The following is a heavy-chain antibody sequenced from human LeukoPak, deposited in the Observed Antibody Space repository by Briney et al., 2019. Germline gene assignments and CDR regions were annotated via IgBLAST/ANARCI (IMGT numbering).Heavy chain of an antibody. CDR3: TSTNRHDY. D-gene: IGHD3-3*01. V-gene: IGHV3-74*01. CDR2: INSDGSST. J-gene: IGHJ4*02. Sequence: GGSLRLSCAASGFIFSNYWMHWVRQAPGKGLEWVSRINSDGSSTSYADSVMGRFTISRDNAKNTLYLQMNSLRAEDTAVYYCTSTNRHDYWGQGTLVTVSS. CDR1: GFIFSNYW.